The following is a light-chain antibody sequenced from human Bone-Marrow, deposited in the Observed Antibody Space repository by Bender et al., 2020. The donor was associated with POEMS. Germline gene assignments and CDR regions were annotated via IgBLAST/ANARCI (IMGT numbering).Light chain of an antibody. CDR1: NIGGKS. CDR2: DNN. V-gene: IGLV3-21*02. CDR3: QVWDTTEHYV. Sequence: SYVLTQSPSVSVAPGQTARISCGTNNIGGKSVHWYQQKAGHAPVLVVYDNNDRPSAIPERFSGSNSRNTATLTISRVEAGDEADYYCQVWDTTEHYVFGTGTKVTVL. J-gene: IGLJ1*01.